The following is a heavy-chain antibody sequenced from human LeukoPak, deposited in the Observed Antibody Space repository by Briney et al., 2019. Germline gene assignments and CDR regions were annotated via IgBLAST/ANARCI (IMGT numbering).Heavy chain of an antibody. V-gene: IGHV3-21*04. J-gene: IGHJ4*02. CDR3: AKGRIVVVPAEDFDY. D-gene: IGHD2-2*01. CDR1: GFTFSSYS. CDR2: ISSSSSYI. Sequence: GGSLRLSCAASGFTFSSYSMNWVRQAPGKGLEWVSSISSSSSYIYYADSVKGRFTISRDNAKNSLYLQMNSLRAEDTAVYYCAKGRIVVVPAEDFDYWGQGTLVTVSS.